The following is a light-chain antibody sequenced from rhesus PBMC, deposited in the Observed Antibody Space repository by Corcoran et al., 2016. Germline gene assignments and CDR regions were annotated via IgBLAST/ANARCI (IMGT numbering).Light chain of an antibody. CDR1: QSVGSY. CDR2: GAT. CDR3: QQSSNVIT. V-gene: IGKV3-24*04. J-gene: IGKJ3*01. Sequence: ETVVTQSPATLALSPGERAPLSCRDSQSVGSYLAWSQHKPGQAPMLRSKGATSKATVIPDSCSCSGSGTDFTLTISSLEPEDVGVYDCQQSSNVITFGPGTKLDIK.